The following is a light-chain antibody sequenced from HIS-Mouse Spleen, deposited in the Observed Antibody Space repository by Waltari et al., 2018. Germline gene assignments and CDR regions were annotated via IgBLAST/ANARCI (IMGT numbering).Light chain of an antibody. CDR2: SNN. J-gene: IGLJ1*01. V-gene: IGLV1-44*01. CDR3: AAWDDSLNGNYV. CDR1: CPNIGITT. Sequence: QSVLTQPPSASGTPGQRVTISWSGSCPNIGITTVNTNQQPPGPAPKRLIYSNNQRPSGVPDRFSGSKSGTSASLAISGLQSEDEADYYCAAWDDSLNGNYVFGTGTKVTVL.